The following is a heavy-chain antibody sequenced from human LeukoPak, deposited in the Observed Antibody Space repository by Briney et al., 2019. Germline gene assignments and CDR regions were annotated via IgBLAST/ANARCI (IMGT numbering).Heavy chain of an antibody. V-gene: IGHV4-39*01. CDR1: GVSISSSNSY. Sequence: SETLSLTCTVSGVSISSSNSYWGWIRQPPGKILEWIGSIYYTGNTYYNASLKSQVSISMDTSKNQFSLRLTSVTAADTAVYYCARHKDYYYSYMDVWGKGTTVTISS. CDR2: IYYTGNT. J-gene: IGHJ6*03. CDR3: ARHKDYYYSYMDV.